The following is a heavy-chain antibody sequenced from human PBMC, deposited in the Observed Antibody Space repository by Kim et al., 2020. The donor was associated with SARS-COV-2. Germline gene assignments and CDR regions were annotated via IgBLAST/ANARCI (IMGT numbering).Heavy chain of an antibody. CDR1: GFTFSSYS. Sequence: GGSLRLSCAASGFTFSSYSMNWVRQAPGKGLEWVSSISSSSSYIYYADSVKGRFTISRDNAKNSLYLQMNSLRAEDTAVYYCARAFRTTFRPGNYYDSSGYYPGGCDWGQGTLVTVSS. J-gene: IGHJ4*02. CDR3: ARAFRTTFRPGNYYDSSGYYPGGCD. V-gene: IGHV3-21*01. D-gene: IGHD3-22*01. CDR2: ISSSSSYI.